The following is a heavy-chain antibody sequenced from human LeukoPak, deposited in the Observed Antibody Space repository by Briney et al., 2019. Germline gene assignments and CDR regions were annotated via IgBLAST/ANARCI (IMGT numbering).Heavy chain of an antibody. Sequence: GGSLRLSCTVSGFTLSSNSMSWVRQAPGKGREWVSFIYSDNTHYSDPVKGRFTISRDNSKNTLYLQMNSLRAEDTAVYYCARRAGAYSHPYDYWGQGTLVTVSS. J-gene: IGHJ4*02. V-gene: IGHV3-53*01. CDR1: GFTLSSNS. CDR3: ARRAGAYSHPYDY. CDR2: IYSDNT. D-gene: IGHD4/OR15-4a*01.